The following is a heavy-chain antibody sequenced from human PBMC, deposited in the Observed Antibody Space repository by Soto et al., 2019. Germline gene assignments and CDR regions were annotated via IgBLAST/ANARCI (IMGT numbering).Heavy chain of an antibody. CDR3: AREGNYDFWSDTNGAFDY. CDR1: GFTFSSYW. V-gene: IGHV3-74*01. J-gene: IGHJ4*02. D-gene: IGHD3-3*01. CDR2: INSDGSST. Sequence: EVQLVESGGGLVQPGGSLRLSCAASGFTFSSYWMHWVRQAPGKGLVWVLRINSDGSSTSYADSVKGRFTISRDNAKNTLYLQMNSLRAEDTAVYYCAREGNYDFWSDTNGAFDYWGQGTLVTVSS.